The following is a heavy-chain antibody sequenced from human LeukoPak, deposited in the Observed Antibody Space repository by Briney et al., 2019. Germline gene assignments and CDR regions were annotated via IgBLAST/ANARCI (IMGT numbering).Heavy chain of an antibody. J-gene: IGHJ4*02. CDR3: ARDNGGPYDSSGYYYGPAFY. V-gene: IGHV3-53*01. CDR1: RFTVSSNY. CDR2: IYSGGST. D-gene: IGHD3-22*01. Sequence: GGSLRLSCAASRFTVSSNYMSWVRQAPGKGLEWVSVIYSGGSTYYADSVKGRFTISRDNSKNTLYLQMNSLRAEDTAVYYCARDNGGPYDSSGYYYGPAFYWGQGTLVTVSS.